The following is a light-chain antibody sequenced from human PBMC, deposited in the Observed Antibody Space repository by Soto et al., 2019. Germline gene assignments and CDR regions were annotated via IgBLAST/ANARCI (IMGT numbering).Light chain of an antibody. CDR1: QSVDSY. V-gene: IGKV3-11*01. CDR2: DTS. J-gene: IGKJ3*01. Sequence: EIVLTQSPATLSLSPGERATLSCRASQSVDSYLAWYKQRPGQAPRLLIYDTSNRATGIPARFSGSGSETDFTLTISSLEPEDFAVYYCQHRANLPFTFGPGTTVDIK. CDR3: QHRANLPFT.